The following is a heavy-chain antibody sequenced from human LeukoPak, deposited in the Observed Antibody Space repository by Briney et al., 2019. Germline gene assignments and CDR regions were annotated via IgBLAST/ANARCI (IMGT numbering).Heavy chain of an antibody. J-gene: IGHJ4*02. CDR3: ARARITGGHFDY. CDR1: GGTFSSYA. Sequence: SVKVFCKASGGTFSSYAISWVRHAPGQGLDWMRSIIPIFGIANYAQKFQGRVTITADKSTSTAYMELSSLRSEDTAVYYCARARITGGHFDYWGQGTLVTVSS. CDR2: IIPIFGIA. D-gene: IGHD1-20*01. V-gene: IGHV1-69*04.